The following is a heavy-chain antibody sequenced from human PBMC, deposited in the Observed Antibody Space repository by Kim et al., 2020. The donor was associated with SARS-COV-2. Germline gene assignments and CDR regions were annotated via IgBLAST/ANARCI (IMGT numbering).Heavy chain of an antibody. J-gene: IGHJ4*02. Sequence: GGSLRLSCVASGFSFENFAMSWVRQAPGKGLEWVSSIGGGSTSTFRADSVKGRFTISSDNSKNKVYVQVNSGGAEDTAVYYCARKSGGQLDFWGQGTLVIVSS. CDR2: IGGGSTST. D-gene: IGHD2-15*01. CDR3: ARKSGGQLDF. CDR1: GFSFENFA. V-gene: IGHV3-23*01.